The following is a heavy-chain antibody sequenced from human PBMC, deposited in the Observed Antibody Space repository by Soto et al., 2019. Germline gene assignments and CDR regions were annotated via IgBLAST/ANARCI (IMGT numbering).Heavy chain of an antibody. Sequence: GESLKISCTGSGYSFTSYWIGWVRQMPGKGLEWMGIIYPGDSDTRYSPSFQGQVTISADKSISTAYLQWSSLKASDTAMYYCARFLILYSSSSHFDYWGQGTLVTVSS. CDR1: GYSFTSYW. CDR3: ARFLILYSSSSHFDY. V-gene: IGHV5-51*01. J-gene: IGHJ4*02. CDR2: IYPGDSDT. D-gene: IGHD6-6*01.